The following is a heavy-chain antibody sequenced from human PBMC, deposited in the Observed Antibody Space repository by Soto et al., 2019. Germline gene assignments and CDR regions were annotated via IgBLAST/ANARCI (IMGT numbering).Heavy chain of an antibody. CDR1: GFTFSSYG. CDR3: AKEGLAGYYYYGMDV. CDR2: ISYDGSNK. Sequence: PVGSLRLSCAASGFTFSSYGMHWVRQAPGKGLEWVAVISYDGSNKYYADSVKGRFTISRDNSKNTLYLQMNSLRAEDTAVYYCAKEGLAGYYYYGMDVWGQGTTVTVSS. D-gene: IGHD6-19*01. V-gene: IGHV3-30*18. J-gene: IGHJ6*02.